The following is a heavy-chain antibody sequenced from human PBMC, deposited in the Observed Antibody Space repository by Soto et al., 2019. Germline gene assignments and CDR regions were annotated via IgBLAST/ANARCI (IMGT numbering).Heavy chain of an antibody. CDR3: ARHFMTIVTEYYFDF. D-gene: IGHD4-17*01. Sequence: SETLSLTCTVSGASLTITSYYWGWIRQPPGKGLEWLGSVYYIGDTYQDPSLKSRVTISVDTSKNQFSLKLTSVTAADTAVYFCARHFMTIVTEYYFDFWGQGTLVTVSS. V-gene: IGHV4-39*01. J-gene: IGHJ4*01. CDR2: VYYIGDT. CDR1: GASLTITSYY.